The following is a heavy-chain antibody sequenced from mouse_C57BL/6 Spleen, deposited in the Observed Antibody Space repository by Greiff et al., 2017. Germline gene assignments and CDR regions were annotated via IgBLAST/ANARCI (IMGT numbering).Heavy chain of an antibody. CDR2: IYPGDGDP. Sequence: QVQLKESGPELVKPGASVKISCKASDYAFSSSWMNWVKQRPGKGLEWIGRIYPGDGDPNYNGTFKGKATLTADKSSNTAYMQLSSLTSEDSAVYLCARFGTRYAMDYWGQGTSVTVSS. J-gene: IGHJ4*01. CDR1: DYAFSSSW. V-gene: IGHV1-82*01. CDR3: ARFGTRYAMDY. D-gene: IGHD1-1*01.